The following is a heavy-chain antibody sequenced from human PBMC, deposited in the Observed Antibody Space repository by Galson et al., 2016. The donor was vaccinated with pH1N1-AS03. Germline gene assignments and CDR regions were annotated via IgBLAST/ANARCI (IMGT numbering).Heavy chain of an antibody. V-gene: IGHV3-9*01. CDR2: ISWNSDKI. Sequence: SLRLSCAASGFSFDDYAMHWVRQAPGKGLEWVSSISWNSDKITYADSVKGRLTISRDNAKNSLYLEMNSLRAEDTALYYCAKDIGVLMVYTEGPFDYWGPGTLVTVSS. D-gene: IGHD2-8*01. CDR1: GFSFDDYA. J-gene: IGHJ4*02. CDR3: AKDIGVLMVYTEGPFDY.